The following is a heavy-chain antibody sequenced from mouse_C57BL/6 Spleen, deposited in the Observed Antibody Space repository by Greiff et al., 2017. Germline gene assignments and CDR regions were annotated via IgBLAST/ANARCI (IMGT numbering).Heavy chain of an antibody. CDR2: IYPGDGDT. CDR3: ARDGLNYYAMDY. Sequence: VQLQQSGAELVKPGASVKISCKASGYAFSSYWMNWVKQRPGKGLEWIGQIYPGDGDTNYNGKFKGKATLTADKSSSTAYMQLSSLTSEDSAVYFCARDGLNYYAMDYWGQGTSVTVSS. V-gene: IGHV1-80*01. J-gene: IGHJ4*01. D-gene: IGHD1-2*01. CDR1: GYAFSSYW.